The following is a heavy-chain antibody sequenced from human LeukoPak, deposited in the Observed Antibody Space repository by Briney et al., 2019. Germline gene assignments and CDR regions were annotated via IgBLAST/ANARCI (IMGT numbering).Heavy chain of an antibody. V-gene: IGHV4-59*01. Sequence: PSETLSLTCTVSGGSISNYYWSWIRQPPGKGLEWIGYIYYSGSTNYNPSLKRRVTISVDTSKNQFSLKLSSVTAADTAVYYCARATFVGFDYWGQGTLVTVSS. D-gene: IGHD6-6*01. CDR3: ARATFVGFDY. J-gene: IGHJ4*02. CDR2: IYYSGST. CDR1: GGSISNYY.